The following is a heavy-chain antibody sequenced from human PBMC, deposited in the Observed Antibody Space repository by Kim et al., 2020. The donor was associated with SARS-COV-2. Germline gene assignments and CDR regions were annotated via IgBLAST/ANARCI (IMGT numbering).Heavy chain of an antibody. CDR3: ARELPRALIVFYF. CDR2: IKEDGSDK. CDR1: GFTFSTYW. J-gene: IGHJ4*02. V-gene: IGHV3-7*03. Sequence: GGSLRLSCVASGFTFSTYWMSWVRQTPGKGLEWVADIKEDGSDKYYVHSVRGRFTISRDNAKNSLFLQMNSLRVEDTAVYYCARELPRALIVFYFCGQG. D-gene: IGHD2-15*01.